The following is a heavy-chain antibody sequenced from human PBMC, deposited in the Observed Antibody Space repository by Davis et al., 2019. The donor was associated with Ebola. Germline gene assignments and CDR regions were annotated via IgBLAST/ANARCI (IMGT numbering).Heavy chain of an antibody. J-gene: IGHJ6*02. V-gene: IGHV1-18*01. CDR3: ARVPLIAARPVFYYGMDV. D-gene: IGHD6-6*01. Sequence: AASVKVSCKASAGTLSSYAISWVRQAPGQGLEWMGWISAYNGNRNYAQKLQGRVTMTTDTSTSTAYMELRSLRFDDTAVYYCARVPLIAARPVFYYGMDVWGQGTTVTVSS. CDR2: ISAYNGNR. CDR1: AGTLSSYA.